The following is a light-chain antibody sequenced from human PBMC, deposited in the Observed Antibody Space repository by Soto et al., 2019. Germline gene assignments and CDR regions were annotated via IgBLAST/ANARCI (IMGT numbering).Light chain of an antibody. CDR3: LQYDDWPPT. Sequence: EIVMTQSPATLSVSPGERVTLSCRASQSVSNKLAWYQQKPGQAPRLLIYDASGRAGSVPARLSGSGSGTEFTLTISSLQSEDFAVYFCLQYDDWPPTSGKGTKVEIK. CDR2: DAS. V-gene: IGKV3-15*01. CDR1: QSVSNK. J-gene: IGKJ1*01.